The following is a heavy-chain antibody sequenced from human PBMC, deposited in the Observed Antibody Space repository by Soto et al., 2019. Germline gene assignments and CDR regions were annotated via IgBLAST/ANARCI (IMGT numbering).Heavy chain of an antibody. CDR1: GRSVNIGTAC. J-gene: IGHJ4*02. Sequence: KPSETLSLTFTVPGRSVNIGTACWGWSRQPPGKGLEWVGFIHYSGRTNYNPSLKRRVTMSVDTSKNQFSLKLTSVNAADTAVYYCTRGGDACKNGHWGQGTLVIVS. D-gene: IGHD2-21*01. CDR2: IHYSGRT. V-gene: IGHV4-61*01. CDR3: TRGGDACKNGH.